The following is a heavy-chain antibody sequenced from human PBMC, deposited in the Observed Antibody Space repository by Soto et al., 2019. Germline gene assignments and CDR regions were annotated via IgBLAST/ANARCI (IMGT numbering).Heavy chain of an antibody. Sequence: GPSVKVSCKASGYTFTSYGISWVRQAPGQGLEWMGWISAYNGNTNYAQKLQGRVTMTTDTSTSTAYMELRSLRSDDTAVYYCARAIAARPFRWFDPWGQGTLVTVSS. D-gene: IGHD6-6*01. J-gene: IGHJ5*02. CDR3: ARAIAARPFRWFDP. CDR1: GYTFTSYG. V-gene: IGHV1-18*01. CDR2: ISAYNGNT.